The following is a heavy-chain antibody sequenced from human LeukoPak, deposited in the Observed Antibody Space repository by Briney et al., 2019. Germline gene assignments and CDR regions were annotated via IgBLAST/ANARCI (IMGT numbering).Heavy chain of an antibody. V-gene: IGHV1-18*01. J-gene: IGHJ4*02. CDR3: ARDLAAVAGGFYDY. CDR2: ISAYNGNT. CDR1: GYTFTSYG. Sequence: VASVKVSCKASGYTFTSYGISWVRQAPGQGLEWMGWISAYNGNTNYAQKLQGGVTMTTDTSTSTAYMELRSLRSDDTAVYYCARDLAAVAGGFYDYWGQGTLVTVSS. D-gene: IGHD6-19*01.